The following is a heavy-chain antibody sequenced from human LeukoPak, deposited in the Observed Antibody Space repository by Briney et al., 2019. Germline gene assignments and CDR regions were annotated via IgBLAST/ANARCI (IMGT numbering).Heavy chain of an antibody. V-gene: IGHV1-69*13. Sequence: SVKVSCKASGGTFSSYAISWVRQAPGQGLEWMGGIIPIFGTANYAQKFQGRVTITADESTSTAYMELSSLRSEDTAVYYCARGAFDCSSTSCYFDPWGQGTLVTVSS. CDR3: ARGAFDCSSTSCYFDP. J-gene: IGHJ5*02. CDR1: GGTFSSYA. D-gene: IGHD2-2*01. CDR2: IIPIFGTA.